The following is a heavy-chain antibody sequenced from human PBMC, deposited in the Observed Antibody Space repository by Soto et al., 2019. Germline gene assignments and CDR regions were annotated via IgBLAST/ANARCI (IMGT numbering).Heavy chain of an antibody. Sequence: SETLSLTCTVSGGSISSYYWGWIRQPPGKGLEWIGYIYYSGSTNYNPSLKSRVTISVDTSKNQFSLKLSSVTAADTAVYYCARDSSAAAGINWFDPWGQGTLVTVSS. CDR1: GGSISSYY. D-gene: IGHD6-13*01. J-gene: IGHJ5*02. V-gene: IGHV4-59*01. CDR3: ARDSSAAAGINWFDP. CDR2: IYYSGST.